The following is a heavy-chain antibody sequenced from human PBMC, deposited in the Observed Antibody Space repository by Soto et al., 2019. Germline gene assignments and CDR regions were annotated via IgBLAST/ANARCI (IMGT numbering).Heavy chain of an antibody. V-gene: IGHV4-39*01. Sequence: QLQLQESGPGLVKPSETLSLTCTVSGGSISSGSYYWCWIRQPPGKGLECIGSINYSGSPYYNPSLKIRVTVSVDTSKNQFSLKLSSVTAPDTAVYYCARRMSYQFAHWGQGTLVTVSS. D-gene: IGHD3-16*02. J-gene: IGHJ4*02. CDR2: INYSGSP. CDR1: GGSISSGSYY. CDR3: ARRMSYQFAH.